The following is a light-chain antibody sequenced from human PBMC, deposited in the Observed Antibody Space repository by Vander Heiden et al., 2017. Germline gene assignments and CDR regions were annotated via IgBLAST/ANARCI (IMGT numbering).Light chain of an antibody. CDR3: ATWDDSRNGHMV. J-gene: IGLJ2*01. Sequence: QPVLTQPPSASCTPGQPVTISCTGTRTNIGSNTVNWYQQHQGTAPKLLIYSNNQQPSGVPDQCSGSKSGASVALAISGLQSEEEADYYCATWDDSRNGHMVFGGGTKLTVL. V-gene: IGLV1-44*01. CDR1: RTNIGSNT. CDR2: SNN.